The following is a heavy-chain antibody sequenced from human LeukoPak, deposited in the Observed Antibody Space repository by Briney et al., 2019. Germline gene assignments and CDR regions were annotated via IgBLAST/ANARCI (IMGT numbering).Heavy chain of an antibody. D-gene: IGHD2-2*01. CDR3: GRDRSGVPDAPVIDY. J-gene: IGHJ4*02. CDR1: GFTFSSYS. CDR2: ISSSSSTI. Sequence: PGGSLRLSCAASGFTFSSYSMNWVRQAPGKGLEWVSYISSSSSTIYYADSVKGRFTISRDNAKNSLYLQMNSLRDEDTAVYYWGRDRSGVPDAPVIDYWGLGTVVSVSS. V-gene: IGHV3-48*02.